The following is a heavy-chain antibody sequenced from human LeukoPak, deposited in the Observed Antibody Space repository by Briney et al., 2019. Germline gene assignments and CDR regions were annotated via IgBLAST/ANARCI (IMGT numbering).Heavy chain of an antibody. CDR1: GYTFTSYA. CDR2: INAGNGNT. V-gene: IGHV1-3*01. Sequence: ASVKVSCKASGYTFTSYAMHWVRQAPGQRLEWMGWINAGNGNTKYSQKFQGRVTITRDTSASTAYMELSSLRSEDTAVYYCASYDILTGYYTSFDYWGQGTLVTVSS. CDR3: ASYDILTGYYTSFDY. J-gene: IGHJ4*02. D-gene: IGHD3-9*01.